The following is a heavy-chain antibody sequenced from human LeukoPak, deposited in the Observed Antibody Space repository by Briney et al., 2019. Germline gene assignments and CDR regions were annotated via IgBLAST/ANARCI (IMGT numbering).Heavy chain of an antibody. CDR2: IYYSGST. Sequence: SETLSLTCTVSGGSISSYYWSWIRQPPGKGLEWIGYIYYSGSTNYNPSLKSRVTISVDTSKNQFSLKLGSVTAADTAVYYCAREDYDSSGYPSNWFDPWGQGTLVTVSS. D-gene: IGHD3-22*01. J-gene: IGHJ5*02. V-gene: IGHV4-59*01. CDR1: GGSISSYY. CDR3: AREDYDSSGYPSNWFDP.